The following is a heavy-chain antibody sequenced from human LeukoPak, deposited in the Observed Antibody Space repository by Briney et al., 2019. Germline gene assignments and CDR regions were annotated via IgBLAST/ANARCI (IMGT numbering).Heavy chain of an antibody. CDR3: ARVGYSYGRIDYFDY. CDR1: GGSISSYY. J-gene: IGHJ4*02. CDR2: IYYSGST. D-gene: IGHD5-18*01. V-gene: IGHV4-59*08. Sequence: SSETLSLTCTVSGGSISSYYWSWIRQPPGKGLEWIGYIYYSGSTYYNPSLKSRVTISVDTSKNQFSLKLSSVTAADTAVYYCARVGYSYGRIDYFDYWGQGTLVTVSS.